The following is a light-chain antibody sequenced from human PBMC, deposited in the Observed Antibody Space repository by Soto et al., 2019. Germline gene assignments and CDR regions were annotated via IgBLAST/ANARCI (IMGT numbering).Light chain of an antibody. Sequence: ESVFISVAAAPFFYTGEKTTPSCRASQSVSSYLAWYQQKPGQAPRLLIYDASNRATGIPARFSGSGSGTDFTLTISSLEPEDFAVYYCQQRSNWPTFGPGTRWISN. V-gene: IGKV3-11*01. CDR3: QQRSNWPT. CDR2: DAS. J-gene: IGKJ3*01. CDR1: QSVSSY.